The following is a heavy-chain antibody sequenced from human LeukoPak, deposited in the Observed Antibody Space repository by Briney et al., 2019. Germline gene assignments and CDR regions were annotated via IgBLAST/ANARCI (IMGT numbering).Heavy chain of an antibody. J-gene: IGHJ5*02. CDR2: INPNSGGT. D-gene: IGHD6-6*01. CDR1: GYTFTGYY. Sequence: EASVKVSCKASGYTFTGYYMHWVRQAPGQGLEWMGWINPNSGGTNYAQKFQGRVTMTRDTSISTAYMELSRLRSDDTAVYYCARKYSSSSKFDPWGRGTLVTVSS. CDR3: ARKYSSSSKFDP. V-gene: IGHV1-2*02.